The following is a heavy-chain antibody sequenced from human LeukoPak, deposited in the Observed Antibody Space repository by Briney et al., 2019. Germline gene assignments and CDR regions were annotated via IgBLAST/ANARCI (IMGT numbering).Heavy chain of an antibody. V-gene: IGHV3-74*01. CDR2: INNDGSNT. Sequence: GGSLRLSCAASAFTFSSYWMHWVRQAPGKGLVWVSRINNDGSNTNYADSVKGRFTISRDNAKNTVYLQMDSLRAEDTAVYYCARDRIAAAGTNVYWGQGTLVTVSS. CDR3: ARDRIAAAGTNVY. D-gene: IGHD6-13*01. J-gene: IGHJ4*02. CDR1: AFTFSSYW.